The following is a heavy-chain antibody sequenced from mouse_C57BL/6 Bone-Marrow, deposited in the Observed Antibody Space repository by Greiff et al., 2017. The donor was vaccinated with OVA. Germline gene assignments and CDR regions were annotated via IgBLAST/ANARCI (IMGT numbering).Heavy chain of an antibody. CDR1: GYTFTSYG. J-gene: IGHJ2*01. D-gene: IGHD2-3*01. CDR3: ARYGYYIYFDY. Sequence: VQLQESGAELARPGASVKLSCKASGYTFTSYGISWVKQRTGQGLEWIGEIYPRSGNTYYNEKFKGKATLTADKSSSTAYMELRSLTSEDSAVYFCARYGYYIYFDYWGQGTTLTVSS. V-gene: IGHV1-81*01. CDR2: IYPRSGNT.